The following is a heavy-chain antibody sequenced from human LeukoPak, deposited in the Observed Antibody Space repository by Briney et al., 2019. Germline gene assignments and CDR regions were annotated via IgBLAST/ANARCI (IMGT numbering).Heavy chain of an antibody. CDR3: AKCILTGYYKGYMDV. J-gene: IGHJ6*03. V-gene: IGHV3-11*04. CDR2: ISSSGSTI. CDR1: GFTFSDYY. Sequence: GGSLRLSCAASGFTFSDYYMSWIRQAPGKGLEWVSYISSSGSTIYYADSVKGRFTISRDSAKNSLYLQMNSLRAEDTAVYYCAKCILTGYYKGYMDVWGKGTTVTISS. D-gene: IGHD3-9*01.